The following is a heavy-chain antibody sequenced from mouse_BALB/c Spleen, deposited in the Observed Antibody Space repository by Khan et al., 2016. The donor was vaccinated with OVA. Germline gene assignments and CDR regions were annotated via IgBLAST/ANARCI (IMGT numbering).Heavy chain of an antibody. D-gene: IGHD2-10*01. CDR2: INTHTGEA. CDR1: GYTFTNYG. CDR3: ARPPYFSYVMVY. V-gene: IGHV9-3-1*01. J-gene: IGHJ4*01. Sequence: QIQLVQSGPELQKPGETVKISCKASGYTFTNYGMNWVKQAPGKGLKWMGWINTHTGEATYADDFKGRFALSLETSASTAYLQINSLKNEGTATYFCARPPYFSYVMVYWGQGTSVTVSS.